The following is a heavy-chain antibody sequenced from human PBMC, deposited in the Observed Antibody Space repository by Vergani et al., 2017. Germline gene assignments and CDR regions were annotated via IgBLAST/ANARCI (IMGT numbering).Heavy chain of an antibody. J-gene: IGHJ6*03. D-gene: IGHD4-23*01. CDR1: GGSISSGSYY. V-gene: IGHV4-61*02. CDR2: IYTSGST. CDR3: ARGDYGGNYSYYYYYYMDV. Sequence: QVQLQESGPGLVKPSQTLSLTCTVSGGSISSGSYYWSWIRQPAGKGLEWIGRIYTSGSTNYNPSLKSRVTISVDTSKNQFSLKLGSVTAADTAVYYCARGDYGGNYSYYYYYYMDVWGKGTTVTVSS.